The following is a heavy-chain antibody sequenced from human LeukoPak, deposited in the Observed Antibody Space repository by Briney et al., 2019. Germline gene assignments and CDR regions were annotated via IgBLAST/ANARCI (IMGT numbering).Heavy chain of an antibody. CDR1: GGTFSSYA. Sequence: GSSVKVSCKASGGTFSSYAISWVRHAPGQGLEWMGRIIPIFGTANYAQKFQGRVTITTDESTSTAYMELSSLRPEDTAVYYCARDREYSSSWYVSGFDPWGQGTLVTVSS. D-gene: IGHD6-13*01. CDR3: ARDREYSSSWYVSGFDP. CDR2: IIPIFGTA. J-gene: IGHJ5*02. V-gene: IGHV1-69*05.